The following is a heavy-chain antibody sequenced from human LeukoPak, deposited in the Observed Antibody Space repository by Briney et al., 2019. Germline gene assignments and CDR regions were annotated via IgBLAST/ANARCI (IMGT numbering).Heavy chain of an antibody. J-gene: IGHJ4*02. V-gene: IGHV3-30*18. D-gene: IGHD6-13*01. Sequence: GGYLRLSCAASGFTFSSYGMHWVRQAPGKGLEWVAVISYDGSNRYYADSVKGRFTISRDNSKNTLYLQMNSLRAEDTAVYYCAKSTGGGIDDPTSLWGQGTLVTVSS. CDR3: AKSTGGGIDDPTSL. CDR2: ISYDGSNR. CDR1: GFTFSSYG.